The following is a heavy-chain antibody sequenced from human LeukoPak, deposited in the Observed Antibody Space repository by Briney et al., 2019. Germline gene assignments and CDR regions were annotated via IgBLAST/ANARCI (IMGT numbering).Heavy chain of an antibody. D-gene: IGHD3-10*01. V-gene: IGHV4-39*01. CDR1: GGSISNSDYY. Sequence: SETLSLTCTVSGGSISNSDYYWGWIRQPPGKGLEWIGSIYYRGSAYYNPSLESRLTLSIDTSKNQFSLRLSSVAAGGTAIYYCARRVLLWFGESQYYFDYWGQGTLVTVSS. CDR3: ARRVLLWFGESQYYFDY. CDR2: IYYRGSA. J-gene: IGHJ4*02.